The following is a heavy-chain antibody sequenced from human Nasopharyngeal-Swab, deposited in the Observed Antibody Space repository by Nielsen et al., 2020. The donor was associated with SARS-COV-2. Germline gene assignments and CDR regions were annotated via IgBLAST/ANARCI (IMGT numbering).Heavy chain of an antibody. J-gene: IGHJ4*01. Sequence: GESLKISCAASGFIFSTYATTWVRQAPGKGLEWVSTIDAGGGNTWYADSVKGRFTISRDNSKSTLYLQMDSLRAEDTAVYYCAKYFGSGAYEAFCDCWGHGALVTVSS. CDR1: GFIFSTYA. V-gene: IGHV3-23*01. CDR3: AKYFGSGAYEAFCDC. D-gene: IGHD3-3*01. CDR2: IDAGGGNT.